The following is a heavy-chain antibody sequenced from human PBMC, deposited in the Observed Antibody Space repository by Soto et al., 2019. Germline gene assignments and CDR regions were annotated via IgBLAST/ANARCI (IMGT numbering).Heavy chain of an antibody. CDR3: ARAGYSSSWYAPKYFDY. CDR2: INAGNGNT. V-gene: IGHV1-3*01. D-gene: IGHD6-13*01. Sequence: ASVKVCCKASGYTFTSYAMHWVRQEPGQRLEWMGWINAGNGNTKYSQKFQGRVTITRDTSASTAYMELSSLRSEDTAVYYCARAGYSSSWYAPKYFDYWGQGTLVTVS. J-gene: IGHJ4*02. CDR1: GYTFTSYA.